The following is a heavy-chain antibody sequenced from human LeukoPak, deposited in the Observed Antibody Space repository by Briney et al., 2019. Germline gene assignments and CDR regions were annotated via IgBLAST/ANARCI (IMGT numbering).Heavy chain of an antibody. D-gene: IGHD2-2*01. CDR2: ISYDGSNK. Sequence: PGRSLRLSCAASGFTFSSYAMHWVSQAPGKGLEWVAVISYDGSNKYYADSVKGRFTISRDNSKNTLYLQMNSLRAEDTAVYYCARGATDIVVVPAAEYWGQGTLVTVSS. J-gene: IGHJ4*02. V-gene: IGHV3-30-3*01. CDR1: GFTFSSYA. CDR3: ARGATDIVVVPAAEY.